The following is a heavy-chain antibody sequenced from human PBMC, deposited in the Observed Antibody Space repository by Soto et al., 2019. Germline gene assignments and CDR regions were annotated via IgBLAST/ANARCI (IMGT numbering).Heavy chain of an antibody. V-gene: IGHV3-21*01. CDR1: GFTFSTYT. CDR2: ISSSSAFI. J-gene: IGHJ4*02. Sequence: GGSLRLSCAASGFTFSTYTMNWVRQAPGKGLEWVSSISSSSAFIYYADSMKGRFTISRDNAKNSLYLKMNSLRAEDTAVYYCARDRDGSYFYWGQGTLVTVSS. CDR3: ARDRDGSYFY. D-gene: IGHD1-26*01.